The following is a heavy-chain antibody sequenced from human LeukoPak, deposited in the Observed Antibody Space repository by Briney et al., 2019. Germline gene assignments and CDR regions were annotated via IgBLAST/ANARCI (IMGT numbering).Heavy chain of an antibody. CDR3: ARYYYDKRIYYYYGMDV. Sequence: SVKVSCKASRGAFSSYAISWVRQAPGQGLEWMGRIIPIFGIANYAQKFQGRVTITADKSTSTAYMELSSLRSEDTAVYYCARYYYDKRIYYYYGMDVWGQGTTVTVSS. D-gene: IGHD3-22*01. CDR1: RGAFSSYA. J-gene: IGHJ6*02. V-gene: IGHV1-69*04. CDR2: IIPIFGIA.